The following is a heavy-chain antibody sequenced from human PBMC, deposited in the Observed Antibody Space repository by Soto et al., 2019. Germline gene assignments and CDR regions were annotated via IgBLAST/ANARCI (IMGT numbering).Heavy chain of an antibody. Sequence: ASVKVSCKASGYTFTGYYMHWVRQAPGQGLEWMGWVNPNSGGTNYAQKFQGRVTMTRDTSISTAYMELSRLRSDDTAVYYCASTGYSSGWSPSNLHYGGNSGRRYFDYWGQGTLVTVSS. D-gene: IGHD6-19*01. J-gene: IGHJ4*02. V-gene: IGHV1-2*02. CDR2: VNPNSGGT. CDR3: ASTGYSSGWSPSNLHYGGNSGRRYFDY. CDR1: GYTFTGYY.